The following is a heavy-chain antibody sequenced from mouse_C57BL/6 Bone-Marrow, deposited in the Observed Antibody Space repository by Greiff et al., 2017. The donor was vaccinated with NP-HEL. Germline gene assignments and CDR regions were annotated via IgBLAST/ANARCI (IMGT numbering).Heavy chain of an antibody. CDR2: ISNGGGST. V-gene: IGHV5-12*01. Sequence: EVKLMESGGGLVQPGGSLKLSCAASGFTFSDYYMYWVRQTPEKRLEWVAYISNGGGSTYYPDTVKGRFTISRDNAKNTLYLQMSRLKSEDTAMYYCARVATDYAMDYWGQGTSVTVSS. CDR3: ARVATDYAMDY. D-gene: IGHD1-1*01. CDR1: GFTFSDYY. J-gene: IGHJ4*01.